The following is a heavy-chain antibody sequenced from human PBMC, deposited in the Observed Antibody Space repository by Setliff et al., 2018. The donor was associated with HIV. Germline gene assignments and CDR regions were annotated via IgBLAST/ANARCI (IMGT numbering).Heavy chain of an antibody. Sequence: PSETLSLTCTVSGGSISSHYWSWIRLPPGKGLEWIGTTYYDGSTIYNPSLNSRVTMSVDTSQNQFSLTLRSLTAADTAVYYCGRSPGFWYFDLWGPGTLVTVSS. J-gene: IGHJ2*01. CDR1: GGSISSHY. CDR2: TYYDGST. CDR3: GRSPGFWYFDL. V-gene: IGHV4-59*11.